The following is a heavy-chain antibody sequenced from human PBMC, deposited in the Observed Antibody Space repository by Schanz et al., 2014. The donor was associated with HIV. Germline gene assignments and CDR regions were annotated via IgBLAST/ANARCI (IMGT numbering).Heavy chain of an antibody. CDR1: GFTFSSYG. J-gene: IGHJ2*01. V-gene: IGHV3-33*05. CDR2: ISYDGSKK. D-gene: IGHD2-15*01. CDR3: ALSRPSGYGGSWYFDL. Sequence: QVQLVESGGGVVQPGRSLRLSCAASGFTFSSYGMHWVRQSPGKGLEWMAVISYDGSKKYYADSVKGRFTISRDNSKNTLYLQMNSLRAEDTAVYYCALSRPSGYGGSWYFDLWGRGTLVAVSS.